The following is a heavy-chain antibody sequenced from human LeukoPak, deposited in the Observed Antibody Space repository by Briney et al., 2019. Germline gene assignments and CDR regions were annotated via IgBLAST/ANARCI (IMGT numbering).Heavy chain of an antibody. V-gene: IGHV4-39*01. J-gene: IGHJ2*01. CDR2: IYYSGST. D-gene: IGHD5-18*01. Sequence: SETLSLTCTVSGGSFSSSSYYWGWLRQPPGKGLEWIGSIYYSGSTYYNPSLKSRVTISVDTSKNQFSLKLSSVTAADTAVYYCARRGYRNWYFDLWGRGTLVTVSS. CDR3: ARRGYRNWYFDL. CDR1: GGSFSSSSYY.